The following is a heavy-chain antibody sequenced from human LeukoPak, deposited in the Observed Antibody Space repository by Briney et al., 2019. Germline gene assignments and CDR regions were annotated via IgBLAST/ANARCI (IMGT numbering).Heavy chain of an antibody. Sequence: GGSLRLSCAASGFIFNGYGMSWVRQAPGEGLEWVSGITGSTRTTYYADSVKGRFTISRDNAKNMLYLQMNSLRVEDTAVYFCAKDQLNRFCSGGTCSITHDHWGRGTLVTVSS. CDR2: ITGSTRTT. V-gene: IGHV3-23*01. CDR3: AKDQLNRFCSGGTCSITHDH. J-gene: IGHJ4*02. CDR1: GFIFNGYG. D-gene: IGHD2-15*01.